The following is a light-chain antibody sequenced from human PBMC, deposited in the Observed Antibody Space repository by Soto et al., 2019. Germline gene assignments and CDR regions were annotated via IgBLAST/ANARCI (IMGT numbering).Light chain of an antibody. CDR3: QQRSNWPPT. V-gene: IGKV3-11*01. Sequence: EIVLTQSPATLSLSPGERATLSWRASQSVSSYLACYQQKPGQAPRLLSYDASNSATGIPARFSGSGSGTDFTLTIRSLEPEDFAVYFCQQRSNWPPTFGQGTKLEI. CDR1: QSVSSY. J-gene: IGKJ2*01. CDR2: DAS.